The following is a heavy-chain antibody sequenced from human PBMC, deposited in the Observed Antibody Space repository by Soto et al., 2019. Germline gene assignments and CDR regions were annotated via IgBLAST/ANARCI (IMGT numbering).Heavy chain of an antibody. CDR1: GFTFSSYG. J-gene: IGHJ4*01. Sequence: QVQLVESGGGVVQPGRSLRLSCAASGFTFSSYGMHWVRQAPGKGLEWVAVISYDGSNKYYADSVKGRFTISRDNSKNTLYLQMNSLRAEDTAVYYCAKDSQWIQLIRYFDYWGHGTLVTVSA. D-gene: IGHD5-18*01. CDR3: AKDSQWIQLIRYFDY. CDR2: ISYDGSNK. V-gene: IGHV3-30*18.